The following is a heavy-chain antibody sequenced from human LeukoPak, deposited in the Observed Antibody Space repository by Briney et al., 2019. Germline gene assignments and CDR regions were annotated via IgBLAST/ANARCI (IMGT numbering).Heavy chain of an antibody. CDR1: GYTFTSYD. Sequence: GASVKVSCKASGYTFTSYDINWVRQATGQGLEWMGWMNPNSGNTGYALKFQGRVTITRNTSISTAYMELSSLRSEDTAVYYCARARRVVYSVAARYYYMDVWGKGTTVTVSS. D-gene: IGHD5/OR15-5a*01. CDR2: MNPNSGNT. J-gene: IGHJ6*03. CDR3: ARARRVVYSVAARYYYMDV. V-gene: IGHV1-8*03.